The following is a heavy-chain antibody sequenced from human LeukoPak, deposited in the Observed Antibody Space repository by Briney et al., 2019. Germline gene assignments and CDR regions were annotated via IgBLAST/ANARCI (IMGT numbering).Heavy chain of an antibody. Sequence: ASVKVSCKASGYTFRIHDINWVRQAPGQGLEGMGWVSPKTGRTGYAQKFHGRVYMTTNASLSTAYMELSSLRSDDTAVYFCARESERNDGWFDPWGQGTLVTVSS. CDR2: VSPKTGRT. V-gene: IGHV1-8*01. CDR3: ARESERNDGWFDP. D-gene: IGHD1-1*01. J-gene: IGHJ5*02. CDR1: GYTFRIHD.